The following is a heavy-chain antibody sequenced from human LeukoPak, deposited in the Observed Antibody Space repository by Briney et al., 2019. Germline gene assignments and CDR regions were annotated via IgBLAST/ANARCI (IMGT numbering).Heavy chain of an antibody. J-gene: IGHJ4*02. V-gene: IGHV3-23*01. Sequence: GGSLRLSCAASGFTFSSYAMSWVRQAPGKGLEWVSAISGSGGSTYSADSVKGRFTISRDNSKNTLYLQMNSLRAEDTAVYYCANVGLYYDFWSGPSGYWGQGTLVTVSS. CDR1: GFTFSSYA. CDR3: ANVGLYYDFWSGPSGY. CDR2: ISGSGGST. D-gene: IGHD3-3*01.